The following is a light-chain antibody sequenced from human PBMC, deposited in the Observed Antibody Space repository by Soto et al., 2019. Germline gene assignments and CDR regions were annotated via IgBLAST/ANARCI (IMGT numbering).Light chain of an antibody. CDR3: QQSYSTPRT. V-gene: IGKV1-39*01. Sequence: DVHMTQSPSSMSASVGHRVTIACRASQSISSYLNWYQQKPGKAPKLLIYAASSLQSGVPSRFSGSVSGTDFTLTISSLQTEDFATYYCQQSYSTPRTFGQGTKVDIK. CDR1: QSISSY. J-gene: IGKJ1*01. CDR2: AAS.